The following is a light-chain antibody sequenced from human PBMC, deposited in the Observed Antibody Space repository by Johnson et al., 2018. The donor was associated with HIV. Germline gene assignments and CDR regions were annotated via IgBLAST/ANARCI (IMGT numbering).Light chain of an antibody. J-gene: IGLJ1*01. CDR3: GTLDSSLTLYV. Sequence: QAVLTQPPSVSAAPGQKVTISCSGSSSNIGNNYVSWYQQLPGTAPKLLIYDNNKRPSGIPDRFSGSKSGTSATLGITVLQTGDEADYYCGTLDSSLTLYVFGTGTKVTVL. CDR2: DNN. CDR1: SSNIGNNY. V-gene: IGLV1-51*01.